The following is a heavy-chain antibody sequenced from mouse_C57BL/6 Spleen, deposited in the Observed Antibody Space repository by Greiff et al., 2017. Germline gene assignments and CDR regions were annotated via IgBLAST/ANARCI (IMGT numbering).Heavy chain of an antibody. D-gene: IGHD2-1*01. J-gene: IGHJ2*01. CDR1: GFSLTSYG. V-gene: IGHV2-3*01. Sequence: QVQLKESGPGLVAPSQSLSITCTVSGFSLTSYGVSWVRQPPGKGLEWLGVIWGDGHTNYSSALISRLSISKENSKSHIFLKLNGLQTDDTATYYCAKGGYYGKGYFDYWGQGTTLTVSS. CDR3: AKGGYYGKGYFDY. CDR2: IWGDGHT.